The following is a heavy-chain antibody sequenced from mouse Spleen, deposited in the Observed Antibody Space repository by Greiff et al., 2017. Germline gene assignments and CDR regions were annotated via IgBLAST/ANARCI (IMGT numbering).Heavy chain of an antibody. D-gene: IGHD1-1*01. J-gene: IGHJ4*01. V-gene: IGHV1-69*02. CDR3: TRGYYYGSSYDYAMDY. CDR2: IYPSDSYT. CDR1: GYTFTSYW. Sequence: QVQLQQSGAELVKPGASVKLSCKASGYTFTSYWINWVKQRPGQGLEWIGNIYPSDSYTNYNQKFKDKATLTVDKSSSTAYMQLSSPTSEDSAVYYCTRGYYYGSSYDYAMDYWGQGTSVTVSS.